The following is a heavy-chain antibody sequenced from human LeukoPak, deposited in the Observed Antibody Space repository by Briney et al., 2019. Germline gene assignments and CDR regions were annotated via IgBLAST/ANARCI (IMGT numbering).Heavy chain of an antibody. Sequence: ASVKVSCKASGGTFSSYAISWVRQAPGQGLEWMGGIIPIFGTANYAQKFQGRVTITTDESTSTAYMELSSLRSEDTAVYYCVRGSSRYYYYYYMDVWGEGTTVTVSS. J-gene: IGHJ6*03. D-gene: IGHD1-26*01. V-gene: IGHV1-69*05. CDR2: IIPIFGTA. CDR3: VRGSSRYYYYYYMDV. CDR1: GGTFSSYA.